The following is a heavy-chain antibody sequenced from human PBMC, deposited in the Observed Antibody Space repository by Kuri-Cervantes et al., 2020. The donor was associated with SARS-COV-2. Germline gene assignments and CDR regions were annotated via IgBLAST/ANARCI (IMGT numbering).Heavy chain of an antibody. CDR2: ISYDGSNK. V-gene: IGHV3-30-3*01. J-gene: IGHJ4*02. CDR1: GFTFSSYA. Sequence: GGSLRLSCAASGFTFSSYAMHWVRQAPGKGLEWVAVISYDGSNKYYADSVRGRFTISRDNSKNTLYLQMNSLRAEDTAVYYCTRDKRGYSYGPPDGDYWGQGTLVTVSS. CDR3: TRDKRGYSYGPPDGDY. D-gene: IGHD5-18*01.